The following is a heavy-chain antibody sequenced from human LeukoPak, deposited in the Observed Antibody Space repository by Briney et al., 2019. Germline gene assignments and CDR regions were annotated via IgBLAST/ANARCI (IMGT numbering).Heavy chain of an antibody. V-gene: IGHV3-30*04. J-gene: IGHJ4*02. CDR2: ISYDGSNK. CDR3: ARSSSWYGSS. Sequence: PGRSLRLSCAASGFTFSSYAMHWVRQAPGKGLEWVAVISYDGSNKYYADSVKGRFTISRDNSKNTLYLQMNSLRAEDTAVYYCARSSSWYGSSWGQGTLVTVSS. CDR1: GFTFSSYA. D-gene: IGHD6-13*01.